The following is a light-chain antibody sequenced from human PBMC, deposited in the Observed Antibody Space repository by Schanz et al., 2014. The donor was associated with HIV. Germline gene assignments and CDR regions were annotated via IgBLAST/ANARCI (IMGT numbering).Light chain of an antibody. V-gene: IGLV1-51*01. CDR2: ADY. Sequence: QSVLTQPPSVSAAPGQMVTISCSGSTSNIGKNYVSWYQQFPGTAPKVLIFADYQRPSEIPDRFSGSKSGTSASLAISGLRSEDEADYYCAAWDDSLSVVVFGGGTKLTVL. CDR1: TSNIGKNY. J-gene: IGLJ2*01. CDR3: AAWDDSLSVVV.